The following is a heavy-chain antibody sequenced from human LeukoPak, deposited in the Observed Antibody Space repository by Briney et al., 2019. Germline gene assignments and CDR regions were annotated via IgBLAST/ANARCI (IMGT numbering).Heavy chain of an antibody. J-gene: IGHJ4*02. Sequence: SETLSLTCTVSGGSISSYYWSWIRQPPGKGLEWIGYIYYSGSTNYNPSLESRVTISVDTSKNQFSLKLSSVTAADTAVYYCARDRGQWLVPGFDYWGQGTLVTVSS. D-gene: IGHD6-19*01. V-gene: IGHV4-59*01. CDR3: ARDRGQWLVPGFDY. CDR1: GGSISSYY. CDR2: IYYSGST.